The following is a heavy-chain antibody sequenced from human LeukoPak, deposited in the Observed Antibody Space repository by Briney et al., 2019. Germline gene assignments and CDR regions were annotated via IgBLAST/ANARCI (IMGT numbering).Heavy chain of an antibody. J-gene: IGHJ4*02. CDR3: ATDLTSSTCYFLHY. D-gene: IGHD6-13*01. CDR1: GYTLTELS. CDR2: FDPEDGER. Sequence: ASVKVSCKVSGYTLTELSMHWVRQAPGKGLEWMGGFDPEDGERIYAQKFQGRVNLTDHTSTDTAYMEMSTLSSEHTAVYYCATDLTSSTCYFLHYWRQGHLVPVSS. V-gene: IGHV1-24*01.